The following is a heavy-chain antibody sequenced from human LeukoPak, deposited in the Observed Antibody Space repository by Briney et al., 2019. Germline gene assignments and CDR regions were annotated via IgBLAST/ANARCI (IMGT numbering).Heavy chain of an antibody. CDR2: ISYEGSSK. V-gene: IGHV3-30*04. J-gene: IGHJ4*02. CDR3: ARDQLAFSGYDTLFDY. CDR1: GFTFSSYA. D-gene: IGHD5-12*01. Sequence: GGSLRLSCAASGFTFSSYALHWVRQAPGQGLEWVAVISYEGSSKYYADSVKGRFTISRDDSKNTVYLQMNRLRTEDTAVYYCARDQLAFSGYDTLFDYWGQGALATVSS.